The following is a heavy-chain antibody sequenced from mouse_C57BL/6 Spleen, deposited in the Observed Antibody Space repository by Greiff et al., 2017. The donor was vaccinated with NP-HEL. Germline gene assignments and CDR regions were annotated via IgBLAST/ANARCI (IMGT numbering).Heavy chain of an antibody. D-gene: IGHD1-1*01. CDR1: GFTFSDYY. CDR3: AREATVVVLHWYFDV. V-gene: IGHV5-16*01. CDR2: INYDGSST. J-gene: IGHJ1*03. Sequence: EVKVVESEGGLVQPGSSMKLSCTASGFTFSDYYMAWVRQVPEKGLEWVANINYDGSSTYYLDSLKSRFIISRDNAKNILYLQMSSLKSEDTATYYCAREATVVVLHWYFDVWGTGTTVTVSS.